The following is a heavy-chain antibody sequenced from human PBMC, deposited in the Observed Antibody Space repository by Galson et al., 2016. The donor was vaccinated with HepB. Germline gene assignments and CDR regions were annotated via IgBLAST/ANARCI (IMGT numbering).Heavy chain of an antibody. Sequence: SETLSLTCTVSGVSVSGGAYHWAWIRQPTGQGLEWMAHTYYNEGNRYSPSLRSRIIISLDTSKNQFSLKLTSVTAADTSFYYCAGHLPNNREALGSWGRGTLVTVSS. CDR1: GVSVSGGAYH. D-gene: IGHD1/OR15-1a*01. CDR3: AGHLPNNREALGS. V-gene: IGHV4-61*08. CDR2: TYYNEGN. J-gene: IGHJ5*02.